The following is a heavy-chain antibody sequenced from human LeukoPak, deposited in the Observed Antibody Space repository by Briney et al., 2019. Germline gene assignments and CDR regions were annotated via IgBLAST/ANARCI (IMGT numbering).Heavy chain of an antibody. CDR1: GGSISSSSYY. CDR2: IYYSGST. V-gene: IGHV4-39*07. D-gene: IGHD6-25*01. Sequence: SETLSLTCTVSGGSISSSSYYWGWIRQPPGKGLEWIGSIYYSGSTYYNPSLKSRVTISVDTSKNQFSLKLSSVTAADTAVYYCARVPWQRGPNDAFDIWGQGTMVTVSS. J-gene: IGHJ3*02. CDR3: ARVPWQRGPNDAFDI.